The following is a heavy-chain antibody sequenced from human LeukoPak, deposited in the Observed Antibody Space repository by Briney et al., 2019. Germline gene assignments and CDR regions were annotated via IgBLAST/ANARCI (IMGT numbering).Heavy chain of an antibody. D-gene: IGHD3-22*01. V-gene: IGHV4-39*07. J-gene: IGHJ4*02. Sequence: KPSETLSLTCTASGGSISSSSYYWGWIRQPPGKGLEWIGSIYYSGSTYYNPSLKSRVTISVDTSKNQFSLKLSSVTAADTAVYYCARGADYYDSSGVSYYFDYWGQGTLVTVSS. CDR3: ARGADYYDSSGVSYYFDY. CDR2: IYYSGST. CDR1: GGSISSSSYY.